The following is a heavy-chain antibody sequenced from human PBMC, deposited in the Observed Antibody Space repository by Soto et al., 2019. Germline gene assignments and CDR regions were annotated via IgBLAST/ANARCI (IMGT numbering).Heavy chain of an antibody. CDR2: IHTRGNT. CDR1: GGSISGFY. J-gene: IGHJ6*04. Sequence: PSGTLSLTCTVYGGSISGFYWTWIRQPAGKGLEWIGYIHTRGNTKYNPSLNSRVTMSVDTSKNQFFLKLNSVTAADTAVYYCARDLSMTYYRGVDVWGKGTTVTVSS. D-gene: IGHD2-21*01. CDR3: ARDLSMTYYRGVDV. V-gene: IGHV4-4*07.